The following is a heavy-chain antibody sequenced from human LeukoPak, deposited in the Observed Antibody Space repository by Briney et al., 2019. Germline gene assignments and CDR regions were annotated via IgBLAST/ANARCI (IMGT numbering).Heavy chain of an antibody. D-gene: IGHD3-10*01. CDR3: ARAHVVRGVIIVDY. J-gene: IGHJ4*02. CDR1: VYTFTSYG. V-gene: IGHV1-18*01. Sequence: ASVQVSCKPSVYTFTSYGISWVRQAPAQGLEWMGWISAYNGNTNYAQKLQGRVNMTTDTSTSTAYMELRSLRSDDTAVYYCARAHVVRGVIIVDYWGQGTLVSVSS. CDR2: ISAYNGNT.